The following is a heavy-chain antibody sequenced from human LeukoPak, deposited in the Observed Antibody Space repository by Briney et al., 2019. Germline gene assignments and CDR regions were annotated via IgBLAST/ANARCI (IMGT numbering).Heavy chain of an antibody. V-gene: IGHV3-49*03. D-gene: IGHD3-10*01. CDR1: GFTFGDYA. CDR2: IRSKAYGGTT. J-gene: IGHJ4*02. Sequence: GSLLLSCTASGFTFGDYAMSWFRQAPGKGLVWVGFIRSKAYGGTTEYAASVKGRFTISRDDSKSIAYLQMNSLKTEDTAVYYCTRADLYYGSGSYYNAPGYWGQGTLVTVSS. CDR3: TRADLYYGSGSYYNAPGY.